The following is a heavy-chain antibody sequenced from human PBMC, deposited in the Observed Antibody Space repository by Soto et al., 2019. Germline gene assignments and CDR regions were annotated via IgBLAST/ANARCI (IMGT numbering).Heavy chain of an antibody. V-gene: IGHV1-18*04. Sequence: QVQLVQSGSEVRKPGASVNVSCKASGFQFIRYGISWVRQAPGQGLEWIGWISVYNGQRNFAQRVQGRVAMTTDTSTTTAYMELTGLRSDDTAVYYCARGYYGMDVWGQGTTVTVS. CDR3: ARGYYGMDV. D-gene: IGHD3-10*01. CDR1: GFQFIRYG. J-gene: IGHJ6*02. CDR2: ISVYNGQR.